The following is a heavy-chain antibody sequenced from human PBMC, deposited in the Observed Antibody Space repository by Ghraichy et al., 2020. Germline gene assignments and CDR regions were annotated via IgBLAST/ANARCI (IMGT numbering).Heavy chain of an antibody. V-gene: IGHV4-39*07. CDR3: ARVRGRMATISY. CDR1: GGSISSSSYY. CDR2: IYYSGST. D-gene: IGHD5-24*01. J-gene: IGHJ4*02. Sequence: ETLSLTCTVSGGSISSSSYYWGWIRQPPGKGLEWIGSIYYSGSTYYNPSLKSRVTISVDTSKNQFSLKLSSVTAADTAVYYCARVRGRMATISYWGQGTLVTISS.